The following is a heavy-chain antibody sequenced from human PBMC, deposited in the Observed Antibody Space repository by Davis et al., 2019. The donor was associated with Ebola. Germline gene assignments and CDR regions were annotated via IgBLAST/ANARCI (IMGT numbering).Heavy chain of an antibody. Sequence: PGGSLRLSCTASGFTFGTYAMNWVRQAPGKGLEWVSYISSSGSTIYCADSVKGRFTISRDNAKNSLYLQMNSLRAEDTAVYYCARDEAYSSSSGVSNWFDPWGQGTLVTVSS. D-gene: IGHD6-6*01. CDR1: GFTFGTYA. J-gene: IGHJ5*02. CDR2: ISSSGSTI. CDR3: ARDEAYSSSSGVSNWFDP. V-gene: IGHV3-48*03.